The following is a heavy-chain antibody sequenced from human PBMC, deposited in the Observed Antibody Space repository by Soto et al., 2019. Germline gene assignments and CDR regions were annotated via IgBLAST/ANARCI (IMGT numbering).Heavy chain of an antibody. Sequence: QVQLVESGGGVVQPGRSLRLSCAASGFTFSSYGMHWVRQAPGKGLEWVAVIWYDGSNKYYADSVKGRFTISRDNSKNTLYLQMNSLRAEDTAVYYCARDGYYDFWSGYLVYGYFDLWGRGTLVTVSS. CDR2: IWYDGSNK. CDR3: ARDGYYDFWSGYLVYGYFDL. V-gene: IGHV3-33*01. D-gene: IGHD3-3*01. J-gene: IGHJ2*01. CDR1: GFTFSSYG.